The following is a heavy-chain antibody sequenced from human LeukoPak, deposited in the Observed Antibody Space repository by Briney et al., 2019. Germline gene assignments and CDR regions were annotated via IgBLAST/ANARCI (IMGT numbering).Heavy chain of an antibody. V-gene: IGHV3-23*01. D-gene: IGHD3-3*02. CDR1: GFTFSAYA. Sequence: GGSLRLSCAASGFTFSAYAMSWVRQAPGKGLEWVSAISGSGTNTYYADSVKGRFTISRDNSKNTLYVQMNSLRAEDTAVYYCAKATSPVISRNLFDRWGQGTLVTVSS. J-gene: IGHJ5*02. CDR2: ISGSGTNT. CDR3: AKATSPVISRNLFDR.